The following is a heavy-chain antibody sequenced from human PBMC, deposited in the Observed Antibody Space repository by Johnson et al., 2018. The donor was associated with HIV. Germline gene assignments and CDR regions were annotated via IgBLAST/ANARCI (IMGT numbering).Heavy chain of an antibody. V-gene: IGHV3-30-3*01. J-gene: IGHJ3*02. CDR1: GFTFSSYA. CDR3: ARSGATTQDAFDI. D-gene: IGHD7-27*01. CDR2: LSSDGSNK. Sequence: QVQLVESGGDVVQPGRSLRLSCTASGFTFSSYALHWVRQAPGKGLEWVAVLSSDGSNKYYADSVKGRFTISRDNSKNTLYLQMNSLRAEDTAVYYCARSGATTQDAFDIWGQGTMVTVSS.